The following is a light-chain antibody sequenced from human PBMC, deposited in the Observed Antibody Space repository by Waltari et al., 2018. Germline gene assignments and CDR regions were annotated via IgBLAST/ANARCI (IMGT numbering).Light chain of an antibody. CDR3: QSYDSSLSGSV. J-gene: IGLJ2*01. CDR2: GNN. CDR1: SSRNGAGYV. V-gene: IGLV1-40*01. Sequence: QSVLTQPPSVSGAPGQRVTISCTGSSSRNGAGYVVTRYPQLPGTAPKLLIYGNNNRPSRVPDRFSCSKSGTSASLAITGLQAEDEADYYCQSYDSSLSGSVFGGGTILTVL.